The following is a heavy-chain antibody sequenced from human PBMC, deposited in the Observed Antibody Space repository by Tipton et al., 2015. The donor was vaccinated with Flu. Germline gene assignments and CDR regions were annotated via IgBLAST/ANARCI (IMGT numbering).Heavy chain of an antibody. Sequence: TLSLTCTVSRGSVSSNNWWTWVRQAPGQGPEWIGKVYRDGTTDYNPSLRSRVTITVDKSKNEFFLRMKSVTAADTADYYCARRDYSNYVSDPKSWFDPWGQGTLVAVSS. V-gene: IGHV4-4*02. D-gene: IGHD4-11*01. CDR3: ARRDYSNYVSDPKSWFDP. J-gene: IGHJ5*02. CDR2: VYRDGTT. CDR1: RGSVSSNNW.